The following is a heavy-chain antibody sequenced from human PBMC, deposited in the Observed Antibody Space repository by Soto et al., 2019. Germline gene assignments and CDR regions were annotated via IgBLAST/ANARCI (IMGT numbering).Heavy chain of an antibody. CDR1: GFTFSSFE. V-gene: IGHV3-48*03. D-gene: IGHD2-21*02. CDR3: ARGIRNHYGLSGDYPQENF. Sequence: EVQLVESGGDLVQPGGSLRLSCAASGFTFSSFEMNWFRQAPGKGLEWVSYINSGGTNRYYADSVKGRFTISRDDAKNSLFLQMNSLGSEDMAIYYCARGIRNHYGLSGDYPQENFWGQGTLVTVSS. J-gene: IGHJ4*02. CDR2: INSGGTNR.